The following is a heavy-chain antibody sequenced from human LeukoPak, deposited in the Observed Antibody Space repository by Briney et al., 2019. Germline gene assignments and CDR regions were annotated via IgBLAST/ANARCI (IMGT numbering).Heavy chain of an antibody. CDR2: FCWYSGSI. Sequence: GRSLSLPCGACGFALDVYPELGPREARGGALVGVSDFCWYSGSIGYADSVKGRFTISRDNAKNSLYLQMNSLRAEDTALYYCAKDIKRWEYYYYGMDVWGQGTTVTVSS. CDR1: GFALDVY. J-gene: IGHJ6*02. V-gene: IGHV3-9*01. D-gene: IGHD5-24*01. CDR3: AKDIKRWEYYYYGMDV.